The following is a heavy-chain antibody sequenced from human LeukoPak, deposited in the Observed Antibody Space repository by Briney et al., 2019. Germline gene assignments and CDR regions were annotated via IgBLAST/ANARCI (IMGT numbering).Heavy chain of an antibody. CDR3: ARWDDSAWAFGN. D-gene: IGHD1-26*01. V-gene: IGHV4-39*07. J-gene: IGHJ4*02. CDR1: GGSISSSSYY. Sequence: TSETLSLTCTVSGGSISSSSYYWGWIRQPPGKGLEWIGSIYYSGSTYYNPSLKSRVTISVDTSKNQFSLKLSSVTAADTAVYYCARWDDSAWAFGNWGPGTLVTVSS. CDR2: IYYSGST.